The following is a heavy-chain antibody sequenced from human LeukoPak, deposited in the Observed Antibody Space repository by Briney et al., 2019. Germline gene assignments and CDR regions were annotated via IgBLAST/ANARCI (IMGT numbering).Heavy chain of an antibody. CDR1: GASFSTNY. V-gene: IGHV4-59*08. CDR2: VFDSGST. Sequence: PSETLSLTCSVSGASFSTNYWSWIRQPPGRGLEWIGYVFDSGSTNYNPSLKSRVTISVDTSKNQFSLKLSSVTAADTAVYYCARGHDWFDPWGQGTLVTVSS. CDR3: ARGHDWFDP. J-gene: IGHJ5*02.